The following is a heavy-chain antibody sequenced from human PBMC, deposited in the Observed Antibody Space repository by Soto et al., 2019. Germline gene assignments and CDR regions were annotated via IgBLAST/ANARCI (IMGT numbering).Heavy chain of an antibody. D-gene: IGHD3-10*01. CDR1: GGTFSSYA. J-gene: IGHJ5*02. CDR3: ARERSDQDDPGNWFDP. V-gene: IGHV1-69*12. CDR2: IIPIFGTA. Sequence: QVQLVQSGAEVKKPGSSVKVSCKAAGGTFSSYAISWVRQAPGQGLEWMGGIIPIFGTANYAQKFQGRVNITADESTSTAYMEMSSLRSEDTAVYYCARERSDQDDPGNWFDPWGQGTLVSVS.